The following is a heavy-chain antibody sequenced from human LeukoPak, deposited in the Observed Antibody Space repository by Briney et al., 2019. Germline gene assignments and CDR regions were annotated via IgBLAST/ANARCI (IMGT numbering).Heavy chain of an antibody. CDR1: GFSFSTYS. Sequence: PGGSLRLSCAASGFSFSTYSMNWVRQAPGKGLEWVSYISSSSDTLLYADSVKGRFTISRDNSNNTLSLQMNSLRAEDTAVYYCAKGNGGNLDYWGQGTLVTVSS. CDR3: AKGNGGNLDY. J-gene: IGHJ4*02. D-gene: IGHD4-23*01. CDR2: ISSSSDTL. V-gene: IGHV3-48*01.